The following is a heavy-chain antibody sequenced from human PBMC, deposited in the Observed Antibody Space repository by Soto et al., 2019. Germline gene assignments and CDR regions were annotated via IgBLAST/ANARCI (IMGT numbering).Heavy chain of an antibody. J-gene: IGHJ4*02. V-gene: IGHV4-34*02. CDR1: GASFSPYY. Sequence: QVRPQQWGSGLLKPSETLSLTCAIYGASFSPYYWGWVRQPPGKGLEWIGDVDLSGNTNYNPSLKSRVTISVDASKIRFSLRLTSLTAADTAVYYGARRPTFYNYVWGNSTYWAQGTLVTVSS. D-gene: IGHD3-16*01. CDR2: VDLSGNT. CDR3: ARRPTFYNYVWGNSTY.